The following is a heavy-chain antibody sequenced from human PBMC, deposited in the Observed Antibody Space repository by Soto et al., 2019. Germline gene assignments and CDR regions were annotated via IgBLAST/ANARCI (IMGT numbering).Heavy chain of an antibody. V-gene: IGHV4-31*03. CDR3: ARVGDCIEVPGRIQYFDH. CDR2: IYYSGST. CDR1: GGSISSGGYY. J-gene: IGHJ4*02. D-gene: IGHD3-10*01. Sequence: SETPSITCTVSGGSISSGGYYWSWIRQHPGKGLEWIGYIYYSGSTYYNPSLKSRVTISVDTSKNQFSLKVNSVTATDTAVYYCARVGDCIEVPGRIQYFDHWGQGTLVIVSS.